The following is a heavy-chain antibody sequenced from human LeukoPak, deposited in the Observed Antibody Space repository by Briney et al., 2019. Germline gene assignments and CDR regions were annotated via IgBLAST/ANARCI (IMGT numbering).Heavy chain of an antibody. V-gene: IGHV3-9*01. CDR3: AKDILWLPRGAFDI. Sequence: GRSLRLSCAASGFTFDVYAMHSVRQAPGKGLEWLSGISLNIGSIIYADSVKGRFTISRDNAKNSLYLQLNSLRAEDTALYYCAKDILWLPRGAFDIWGQGTMVTVSS. D-gene: IGHD5-24*01. CDR2: ISLNIGSI. CDR1: GFTFDVYA. J-gene: IGHJ3*02.